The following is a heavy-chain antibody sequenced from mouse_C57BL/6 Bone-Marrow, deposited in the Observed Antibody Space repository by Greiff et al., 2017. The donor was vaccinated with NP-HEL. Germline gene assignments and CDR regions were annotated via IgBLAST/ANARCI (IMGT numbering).Heavy chain of an antibody. D-gene: IGHD4-1*01. CDR2: ISYDGSN. CDR1: GYSITSGYY. CDR3: ARDGRKDFDY. J-gene: IGHJ2*01. Sequence: VQLQQSGPGLVKPSQSLSLTCSVTGYSITSGYYWNWIRQFPGNKLEWMGYISYDGSNNYNPSLKNRISITRDTSKNQFFLKLNSVTTEDTATYYCARDGRKDFDYWGQGTTLTVSS. V-gene: IGHV3-6*01.